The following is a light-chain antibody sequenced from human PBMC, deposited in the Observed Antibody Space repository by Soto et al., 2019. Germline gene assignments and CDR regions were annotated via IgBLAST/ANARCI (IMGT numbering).Light chain of an antibody. Sequence: QSVLTQPPSVPGAPGQRVTISCTGGSSNLGAGYDVHWYQLLPGTAPKLLIYGNRNRPSGVPDRFSGSKSGTSASLAITGLQAEDEADYYCQSYDNSLGVCYVFGTGTKVTVL. V-gene: IGLV1-40*01. CDR2: GNR. CDR1: SSNLGAGYD. CDR3: QSYDNSLGVCYV. J-gene: IGLJ1*01.